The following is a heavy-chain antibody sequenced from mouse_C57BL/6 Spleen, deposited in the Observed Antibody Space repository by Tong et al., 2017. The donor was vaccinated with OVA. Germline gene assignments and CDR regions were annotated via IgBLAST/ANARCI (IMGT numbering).Heavy chain of an antibody. V-gene: IGHV5-4*01. CDR1: GFTFSSYA. Sequence: EVQLQESGEGLVKPGGSLKLSCAASGFTFSSYAMSWVRQTPEKRLEWVATISDGGSYTYYPDNVKGRFTISRDNAKNNLYLQMSHLKSEDTAMYYCARDLPPSAYSDHWTHVTVS. CDR3: ARDLPPSAY. D-gene: IGHD2-1*01. CDR2: ISDGGSYT. J-gene: IGHJ3*01.